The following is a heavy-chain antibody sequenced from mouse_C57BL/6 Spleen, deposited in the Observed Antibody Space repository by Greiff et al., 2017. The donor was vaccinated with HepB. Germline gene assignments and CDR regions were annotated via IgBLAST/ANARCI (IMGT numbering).Heavy chain of an antibody. V-gene: IGHV1-64*01. Sequence: VQLQQSGAELVKPGASVKLSCKASGYTFTSYWMHWVKQRPGQGLEWIGMIHPNSGSTNYNEKFKSKATLTVDKSSSTAYMQLSSLTSEDSAVYYCAREGAAQAHYFDYWGQGTTLTVSS. J-gene: IGHJ2*01. CDR2: IHPNSGST. CDR1: GYTFTSYW. D-gene: IGHD3-2*02. CDR3: AREGAAQAHYFDY.